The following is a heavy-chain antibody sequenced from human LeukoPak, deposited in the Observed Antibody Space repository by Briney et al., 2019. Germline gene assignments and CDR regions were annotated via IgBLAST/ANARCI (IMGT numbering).Heavy chain of an antibody. D-gene: IGHD7-27*01. Sequence: GGSLRLSSAASGFILSRYWMSWVRQAPEKGMEWVANIKQDGSEKYYVDSAKGRFTISRENAKNSMFLRMNRLRAEDTAVYYCAEGTRLGKWGEGTLVTVSS. CDR3: AEGTRLGK. V-gene: IGHV3-7*01. CDR1: GFILSRYW. CDR2: IKQDGSEK. J-gene: IGHJ4*02.